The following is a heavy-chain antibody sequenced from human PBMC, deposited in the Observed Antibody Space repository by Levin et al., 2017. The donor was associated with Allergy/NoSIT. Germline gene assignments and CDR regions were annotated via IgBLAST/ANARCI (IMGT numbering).Heavy chain of an antibody. Sequence: SQTLSLTCAISGDSVSRNNAAWNWIRQSPSRGLEWLGRTYYRSKWYYDYEASVKSRVTINPDTSKNQVSLQLDSVTPEDTAVYYCARGGWFGEFPGVFGMDVWGQGTTVTVS. V-gene: IGHV6-1*01. CDR1: GDSVSRNNAA. CDR3: ARGGWFGEFPGVFGMDV. J-gene: IGHJ6*02. D-gene: IGHD3-10*01. CDR2: TYYRSKWYY.